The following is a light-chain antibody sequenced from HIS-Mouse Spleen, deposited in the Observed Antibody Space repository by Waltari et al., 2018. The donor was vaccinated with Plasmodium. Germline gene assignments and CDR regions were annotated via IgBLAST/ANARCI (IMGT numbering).Light chain of an antibody. Sequence: DIQMTQSPSYLSASVGDRVTITCRASQSISRYLNGYQQKPGKAPKRLIYAASSLQSEVPSRFSGTGSGADFTLTISSLQPEDFATYFWQQSYSTWTFGQGTKVEIK. V-gene: IGKV1-39*01. CDR3: QQSYSTWT. J-gene: IGKJ1*01. CDR1: QSISRY. CDR2: AAS.